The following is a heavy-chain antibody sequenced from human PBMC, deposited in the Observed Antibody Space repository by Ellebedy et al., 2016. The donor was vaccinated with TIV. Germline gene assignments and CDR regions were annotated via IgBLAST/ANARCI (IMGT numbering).Heavy chain of an antibody. V-gene: IGHV1-2*02. J-gene: IGHJ4*02. CDR3: ARESLSWLRKPFDY. Sequence: ASVKVSXKASGDTFTGYYMHWVRQAPTLGLEWLGGINPNSGNTVYAQKFQGRVTMTRDTSTSTVYMELSSLRSEDTAVYYCARESLSWLRKPFDYWGQGTLVTVSS. CDR2: INPNSGNT. D-gene: IGHD5-12*01. CDR1: GDTFTGYY.